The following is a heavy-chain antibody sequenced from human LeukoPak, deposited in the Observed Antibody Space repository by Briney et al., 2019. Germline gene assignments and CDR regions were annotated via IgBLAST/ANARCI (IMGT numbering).Heavy chain of an antibody. J-gene: IGHJ4*02. CDR3: ARGGYSSGWYRYYFDY. Sequence: GGSLRLSCAASGFTFSSYWMSWVRQAPGKGLEWVANIKQDGSEKYYVDSVKGRFTISRDNAKNSLYLQMNSLRAEDTAVYYCARGGYSSGWYRYYFDYWGQGTLVTVSS. CDR1: GFTFSSYW. V-gene: IGHV3-7*01. D-gene: IGHD6-19*01. CDR2: IKQDGSEK.